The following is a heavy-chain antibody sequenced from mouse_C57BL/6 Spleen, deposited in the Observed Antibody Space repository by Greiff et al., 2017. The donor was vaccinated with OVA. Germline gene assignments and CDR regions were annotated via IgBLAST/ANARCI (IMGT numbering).Heavy chain of an antibody. D-gene: IGHD2-1*01. J-gene: IGHJ2*01. V-gene: IGHV1-55*01. Sequence: QVQLKQPGAELVKPGASVKMSCKASGYTFTSYWITWVKQRPGQGLEWIGAIYPGSGSTNYNEKFKGKATLTADPSSSTAYMQLSSLTSEDSAVYGWAIRNGNYYFDYWGQGTTRTVSS. CDR2: IYPGSGST. CDR1: GYTFTSYW. CDR3: AIRNGNYYFDY.